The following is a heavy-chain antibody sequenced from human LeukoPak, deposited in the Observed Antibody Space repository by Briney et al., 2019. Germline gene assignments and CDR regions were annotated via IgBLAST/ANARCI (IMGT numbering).Heavy chain of an antibody. CDR2: IYYSGST. D-gene: IGHD3-3*01. CDR1: GGSISSYY. Sequence: SETLSLTCTVSGGSISSYYWSWIRQPPGKGLEWIGYIYYSGSTNYNPSLKSRVTISVDTSKNQFPLKLSSVTAADTAVYYCARPYYDFWSGYFGYFDLWGRGTLVTVSS. CDR3: ARPYYDFWSGYFGYFDL. V-gene: IGHV4-59*08. J-gene: IGHJ2*01.